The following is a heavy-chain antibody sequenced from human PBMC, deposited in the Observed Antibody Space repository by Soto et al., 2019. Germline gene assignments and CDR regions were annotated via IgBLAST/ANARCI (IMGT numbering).Heavy chain of an antibody. V-gene: IGHV3-30*18. CDR1: GFTFSSYG. CDR3: AKVRGPYGYSYGLGY. Sequence: QVQLVESGGGVVQPGRSLRLSCAASGFTFSSYGMHWVRQAPGKGLEWVAVISYDGSNKYYADSVKGRFTISRDNSKNTLYLQMNRLRAEDPAVYYCAKVRGPYGYSYGLGYWGQGPLVTVSS. J-gene: IGHJ4*02. CDR2: ISYDGSNK. D-gene: IGHD5-18*01.